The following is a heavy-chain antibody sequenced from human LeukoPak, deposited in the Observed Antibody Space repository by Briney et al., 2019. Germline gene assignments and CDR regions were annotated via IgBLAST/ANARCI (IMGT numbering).Heavy chain of an antibody. V-gene: IGHV5-51*01. Sequence: GESLKISCKGSGYSFTSYWIGWVRQMPGKGLEWMGIIYPGDSDTRYSPSLQGQVTISADKSISTAYLQWSSLKASDTAIYYCARRTDRAFWYLDYWGQGTLVTVSS. CDR1: GYSFTSYW. CDR3: ARRTDRAFWYLDY. CDR2: IYPGDSDT. J-gene: IGHJ4*02.